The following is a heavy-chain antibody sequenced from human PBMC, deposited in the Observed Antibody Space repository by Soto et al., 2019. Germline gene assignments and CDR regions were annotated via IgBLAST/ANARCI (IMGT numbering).Heavy chain of an antibody. V-gene: IGHV3-33*01. CDR1: GFTFSSYG. D-gene: IGHD2-2*01. J-gene: IGHJ4*02. CDR3: ARDRCSSTSCYVVSRGFSSGWYVFDY. Sequence: QVQLVESGGGGVQPGRSLRLSCAASGFTFSSYGMHWVRQAPGKGLEWVAVIWYDGSNKYYADSVKGRFTISRDNSKNTLYLQMNSLRAEDTAVYYCARDRCSSTSCYVVSRGFSSGWYVFDYWGQGTLVTVSS. CDR2: IWYDGSNK.